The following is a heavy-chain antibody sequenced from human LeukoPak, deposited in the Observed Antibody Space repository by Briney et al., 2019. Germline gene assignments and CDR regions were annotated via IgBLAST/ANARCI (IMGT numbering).Heavy chain of an antibody. D-gene: IGHD3-22*01. CDR3: AKDFPHYYESSHGMDA. J-gene: IGHJ6*02. Sequence: GGSLRLSCAASGFTFSSYAMHWVRQAPGKGLEWVSYISTTGSTVYYADSVEGRFTMSRDNAKNLLYLQMNSLRAEDAAVYYCAKDFPHYYESSHGMDAWGQGTTVTVSS. CDR1: GFTFSSYA. V-gene: IGHV3-48*03. CDR2: ISTTGSTV.